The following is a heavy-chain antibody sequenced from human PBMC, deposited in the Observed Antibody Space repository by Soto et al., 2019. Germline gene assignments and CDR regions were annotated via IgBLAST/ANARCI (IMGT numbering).Heavy chain of an antibody. Sequence: PGGSLRLSCAASGFTFSSYEMNWVRQAPGKGLEWVSYISSSGSTIYYADSVKGRFTISRDNAKNSLYLQMNSLRAEDTAVYYCARVNIAVAGTFDYWGQGTLVTVSS. D-gene: IGHD6-19*01. J-gene: IGHJ4*02. V-gene: IGHV3-48*03. CDR1: GFTFSSYE. CDR3: ARVNIAVAGTFDY. CDR2: ISSSGSTI.